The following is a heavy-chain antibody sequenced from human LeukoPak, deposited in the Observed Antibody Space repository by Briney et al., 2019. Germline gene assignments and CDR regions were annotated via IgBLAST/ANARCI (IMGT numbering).Heavy chain of an antibody. D-gene: IGHD1-26*01. J-gene: IGHJ4*02. V-gene: IGHV4-39*01. CDR2: IYYSGST. CDR1: GGSISSSSYY. Sequence: SETLSLTCTVSGGSISSSSYYWGWIRQPPGKGLEWIGSIYYSGSTYYNPSLKSRVTISVDTSKNQFSLKLSSVTAADTAVYYCTRQTIEGSWFSGNVDYWGQGTLVTVSS. CDR3: TRQTIEGSWFSGNVDY.